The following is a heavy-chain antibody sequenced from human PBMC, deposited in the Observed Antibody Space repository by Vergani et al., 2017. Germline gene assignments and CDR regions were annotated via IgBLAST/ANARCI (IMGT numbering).Heavy chain of an antibody. CDR2: FDPEDGET. V-gene: IGHV1-24*01. D-gene: IGHD2-15*01. Sequence: QVQLVQSGAEVKKPGASVKVSCKVSGYTLTELSMHWVRQAPGKGLEWMGGFDPEDGETIYAQKFQGWVTMTRDTSISTAYMELSRLRSDDTAVYYCARGECSGGSCDAAYYYYYGMDVWGQGTTVTVSS. CDR1: GYTLTELS. J-gene: IGHJ6*02. CDR3: ARGECSGGSCDAAYYYYYGMDV.